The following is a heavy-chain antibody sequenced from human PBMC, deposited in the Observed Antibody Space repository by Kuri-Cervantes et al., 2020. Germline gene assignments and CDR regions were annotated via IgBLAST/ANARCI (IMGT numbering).Heavy chain of an antibody. CDR3: AKDLSIVGATMGYMDV. CDR1: GFTFSSYA. Sequence: GESLKISCAASGFTFSSYAMSWVRQAPGKGLEWVSYISSSGSTIYYADSVKGRFTISRDNAKKSLYLQMNSLRAEDTAVYYCAKDLSIVGATMGYMDVWGKGTTVTVSS. CDR2: ISSSGSTI. V-gene: IGHV3-48*04. J-gene: IGHJ6*03. D-gene: IGHD1-26*01.